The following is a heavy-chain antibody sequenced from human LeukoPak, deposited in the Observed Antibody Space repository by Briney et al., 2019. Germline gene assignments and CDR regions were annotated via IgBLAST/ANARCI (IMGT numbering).Heavy chain of an antibody. Sequence: SETLSLTCTVSGGSISSGGYYWSWIRQPPGKGLEWIGEINHSGSTNYNPSLKSRVTISVDTSKNQFSLKLSSVTAADTAVYYCARVAVTYYYYCGMDVWGQGTTVTVSS. CDR2: INHSGST. J-gene: IGHJ6*02. CDR3: ARVAVTYYYYCGMDV. CDR1: GGSISSGGYY. D-gene: IGHD4-11*01. V-gene: IGHV4-39*07.